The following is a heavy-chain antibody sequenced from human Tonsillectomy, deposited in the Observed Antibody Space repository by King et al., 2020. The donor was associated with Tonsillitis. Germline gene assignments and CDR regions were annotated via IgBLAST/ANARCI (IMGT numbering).Heavy chain of an antibody. Sequence: QLVQSGGGLVQPGGSLRLSCAASGFTFSSYSMNWVRQAPGKGLEWVSYISSSSSTIYYADSVKGRFTISRDNAKNSLYLQMNSLRDEDTAVYYCARDRLAVAGSPLYNWFDPWGQGTLVTVSS. J-gene: IGHJ5*02. D-gene: IGHD6-19*01. CDR3: ARDRLAVAGSPLYNWFDP. CDR1: GFTFSSYS. CDR2: ISSSSSTI. V-gene: IGHV3-48*02.